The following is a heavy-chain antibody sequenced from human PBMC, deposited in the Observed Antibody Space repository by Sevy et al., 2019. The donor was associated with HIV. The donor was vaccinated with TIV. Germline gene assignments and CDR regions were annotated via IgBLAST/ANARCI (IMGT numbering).Heavy chain of an antibody. CDR1: GFKFSNYG. CDR3: AKEGDNYDGSSGYYFDY. J-gene: IGHJ4*01. Sequence: GGSLRLSCAASGFKFSNYGIHWVRQAPGKGLEWVALISYDGSNKYYADSVKGRFTISRDNSKNTLYLQMNSLRPEDTAVYYGAKEGDNYDGSSGYYFDYWGHGTLVTVSS. CDR2: ISYDGSNK. V-gene: IGHV3-30*18. D-gene: IGHD3-22*01.